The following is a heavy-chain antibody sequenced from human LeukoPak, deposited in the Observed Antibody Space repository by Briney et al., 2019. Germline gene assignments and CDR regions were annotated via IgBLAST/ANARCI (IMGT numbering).Heavy chain of an antibody. CDR2: INHSGST. Sequence: PSETLSLTCAVYGGSFSGYYWSWIRQPPGKGLEWIGEINHSGSTNYNPSLKSRVTISVDTSKNQFSLELSSVTAADTAVYYCASRVRYYDSSGFFSWGQGTLVTVSS. D-gene: IGHD3-22*01. J-gene: IGHJ4*02. CDR1: GGSFSGYY. V-gene: IGHV4-34*01. CDR3: ASRVRYYDSSGFFS.